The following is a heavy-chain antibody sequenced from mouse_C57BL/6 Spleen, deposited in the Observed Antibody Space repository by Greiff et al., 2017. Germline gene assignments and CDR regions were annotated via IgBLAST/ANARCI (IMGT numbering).Heavy chain of an antibody. CDR2: IHPSDSDT. CDR1: GYTFTSYW. Sequence: VQLQQPGAELVKPGASVKVSCKASGYTFTSYWMHWVKQRPGQGLEWIGRIHPSDSDTNYNQKFKGKATLTVDKSSSTAYMQRSSLTSEDSAVYYCARDSSGYEYFDVWGTGTTVTVSS. CDR3: ARDSSGYEYFDV. V-gene: IGHV1-74*01. J-gene: IGHJ1*03. D-gene: IGHD3-2*02.